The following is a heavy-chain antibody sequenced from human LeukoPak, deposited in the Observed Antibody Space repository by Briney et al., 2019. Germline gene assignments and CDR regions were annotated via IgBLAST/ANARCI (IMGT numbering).Heavy chain of an antibody. CDR1: GDIFSSYG. D-gene: IGHD6-19*01. CDR3: ARDLPRGISVAGPFDY. J-gene: IGHJ4*02. Sequence: SVKVSCKASGDIFSSYGISWVRQAPGQGLEWMGRIIPIFGTVKYAQSFQGRVTITTDESTSTAYMELNSLRSEDTAVYYCARDLPRGISVAGPFDYWGQGTLVTVSS. V-gene: IGHV1-69*05. CDR2: IIPIFGTV.